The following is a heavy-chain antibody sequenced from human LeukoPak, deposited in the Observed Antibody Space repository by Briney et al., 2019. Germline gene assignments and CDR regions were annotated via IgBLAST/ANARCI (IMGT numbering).Heavy chain of an antibody. CDR2: ISSSSSYT. CDR1: GFTFSDYY. Sequence: GGSLRLSCAASGFTFSDYYMSWIRQAPGKGLAWVSYISSSSSYTNYADSVKGRFTISRDNAKNSLYLQMNSLRAEDTAVYYCARDGGSGSFYNWFDPWGQGTLVTVSS. D-gene: IGHD1-26*01. CDR3: ARDGGSGSFYNWFDP. V-gene: IGHV3-11*06. J-gene: IGHJ5*02.